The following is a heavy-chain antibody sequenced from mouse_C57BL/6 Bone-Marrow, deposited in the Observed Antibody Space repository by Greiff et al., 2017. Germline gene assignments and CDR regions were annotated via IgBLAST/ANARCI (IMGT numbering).Heavy chain of an antibody. V-gene: IGHV14-3*01. CDR2: IDPANGNT. CDR3: APYYYGRSYGDY. Sequence: VQLQQSVAELVRPGASVKLSCTASGFNIKNTYMHWVKQRPEQGLEWIGRIDPANGNTKYAPKFKGKATITADTSSNTAFLQLSSLTSEDTAIYYCAPYYYGRSYGDYWGQGTTLTVSS. CDR1: GFNIKNTY. D-gene: IGHD1-1*01. J-gene: IGHJ2*01.